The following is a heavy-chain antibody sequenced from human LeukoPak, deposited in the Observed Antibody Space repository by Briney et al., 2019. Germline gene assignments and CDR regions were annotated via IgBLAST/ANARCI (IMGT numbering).Heavy chain of an antibody. J-gene: IGHJ4*02. CDR2: ISDSGDNS. CDR1: GFTFSSYA. V-gene: IGHV3-23*01. D-gene: IGHD2-2*01. CDR3: AKALPGNYFDY. Sequence: GGSLRLSCAASGFTFSSYAMNWVRQAPGKGLEWVSAISDSGDNSYYADPVKGRFTISRDNAKNTLHLQMNSLRAEDTAVYYCAKALPGNYFDYWGQGTLVTVSS.